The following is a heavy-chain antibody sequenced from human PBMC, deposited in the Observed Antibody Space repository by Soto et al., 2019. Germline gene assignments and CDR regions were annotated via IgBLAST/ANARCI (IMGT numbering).Heavy chain of an antibody. CDR3: ARGPYGSYYFDY. V-gene: IGHV3-11*05. Sequence: QVQLVESGGGLVKPGGSLRLSCAASGFTFSDYYMSWIRQAPGKGLECVSYISSSSSYTNYADSVKGRFTISRDNAKSPLFLQMNSLRAEDTAVYYCARGPYGSYYFDYWGQGTLVTVSS. D-gene: IGHD3-10*01. CDR2: ISSSSSYT. CDR1: GFTFSDYY. J-gene: IGHJ4*02.